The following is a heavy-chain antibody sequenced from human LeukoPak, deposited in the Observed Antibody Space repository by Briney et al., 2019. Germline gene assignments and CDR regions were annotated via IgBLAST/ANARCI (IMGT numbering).Heavy chain of an antibody. J-gene: IGHJ6*02. CDR3: ARGPERTGVGTRYYYDMDV. Sequence: PGGSLRLSCAASGFTFSSYAMHWVRQAQGKGLEWVAVISYDGSNKYYADSVKGRFTISRDNSKNALYLQMNSLRAEDTAVYYCARGPERTGVGTRYYYDMDVWGQGTTVTVSS. V-gene: IGHV3-30-3*01. CDR1: GFTFSSYA. CDR2: ISYDGSNK. D-gene: IGHD2-8*01.